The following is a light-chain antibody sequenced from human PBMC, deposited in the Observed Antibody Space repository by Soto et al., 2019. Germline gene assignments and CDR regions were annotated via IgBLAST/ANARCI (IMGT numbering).Light chain of an antibody. Sequence: QSVLTQSASVSGSPGQSITISCTGTSSDVGGYNYVSWYQQHPGKAPKLMIYDVSNRPSGVSNRFSGSKSGNTASLTISGLQAEDEADYYCSSYTTSSTLDVFGTGTKLTVL. V-gene: IGLV2-14*03. CDR2: DVS. CDR1: SSDVGGYNY. CDR3: SSYTTSSTLDV. J-gene: IGLJ1*01.